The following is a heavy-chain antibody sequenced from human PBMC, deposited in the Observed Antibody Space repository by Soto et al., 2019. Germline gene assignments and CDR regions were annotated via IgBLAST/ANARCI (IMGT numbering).Heavy chain of an antibody. J-gene: IGHJ4*02. Sequence: SETLSLTCTVSGDSISSGNKYWSWIRQPPGKGLEWIGYIYSSGSTYYNPSLKSRLSISLHTSDNQFSLKFDSVTDADSAVYYCARVNIAARPYYFDYWGQGTLVTVSS. CDR3: ARVNIAARPYYFDY. CDR1: GDSISSGNKY. CDR2: IYSSGST. V-gene: IGHV4-30-4*01. D-gene: IGHD6-6*01.